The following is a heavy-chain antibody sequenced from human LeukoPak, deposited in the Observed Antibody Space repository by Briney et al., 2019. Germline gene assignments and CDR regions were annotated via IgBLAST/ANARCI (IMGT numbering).Heavy chain of an antibody. CDR2: IYHSGSA. J-gene: IGHJ4*02. CDR1: DYSISSGYY. Sequence: SETLSLTCTVSDYSISSGYYWGWIRQPPGKGLEWIATIYHSGSAYYNPSLKSRVTISVDTSKNQFSLKLASVTAADTAMYYCARDNVGATGGFDYWGQGTLVTVSS. V-gene: IGHV4-38-2*02. D-gene: IGHD1-26*01. CDR3: ARDNVGATGGFDY.